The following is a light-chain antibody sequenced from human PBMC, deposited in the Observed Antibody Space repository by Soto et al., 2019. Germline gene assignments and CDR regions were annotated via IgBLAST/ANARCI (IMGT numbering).Light chain of an antibody. CDR3: QQYKNWPLT. CDR2: GAS. V-gene: IGKV3-15*01. Sequence: ETVMTQSPATLSVSPGERTTLSCRASQRVSSNLAWYQQRPGQAPRLLIYGASTRATGIPARFSGSGSGTEFTLTISSLQSEDLAVYYCQQYKNWPLTFGGGTKVAIE. J-gene: IGKJ4*01. CDR1: QRVSSN.